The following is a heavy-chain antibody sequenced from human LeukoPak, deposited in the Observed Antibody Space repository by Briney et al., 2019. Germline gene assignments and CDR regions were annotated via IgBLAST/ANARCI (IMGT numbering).Heavy chain of an antibody. J-gene: IGHJ5*02. CDR2: IDKKDKGYATAT. V-gene: IGHV3-73*01. CDR3: TRDSGTYNWFDP. D-gene: IGHD1-26*01. Sequence: GGSLKLSCAASGFTFSFSAVHWVRQSSGKGLEWVGQIDKKDKGYATATAYAASVKGRLTISRDDSINTAYLQMKSLKTEDTALYYCTRDSGTYNWFDPWGQGTLVTVSS. CDR1: GFTFSFSA.